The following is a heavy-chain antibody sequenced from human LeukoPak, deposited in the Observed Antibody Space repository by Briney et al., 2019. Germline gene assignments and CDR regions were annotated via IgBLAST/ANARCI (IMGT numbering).Heavy chain of an antibody. CDR1: GFTFTNYG. Sequence: GGSLRLSCAASGFTFTNYGTHWVRQAPDKGLEWVAVIWYDGSNQYYADSVKGRFTISRDNSKNTVYLQMNSLRAEDAAVYYCARGYCTSSSCYNDYWGQGTLVTVSS. J-gene: IGHJ4*02. V-gene: IGHV3-33*01. D-gene: IGHD2-2*02. CDR3: ARGYCTSSSCYNDY. CDR2: IWYDGSNQ.